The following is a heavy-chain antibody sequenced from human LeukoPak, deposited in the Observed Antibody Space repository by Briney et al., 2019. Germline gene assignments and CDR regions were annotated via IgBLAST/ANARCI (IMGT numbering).Heavy chain of an antibody. J-gene: IGHJ6*02. V-gene: IGHV1-2*04. D-gene: IGHD3-10*01. CDR1: GYTFTGYY. Sequence: GASVKVSCKASGYTFTGYYMHWVRQAPGQGLEWMGWINPNSGGTNYAQKFQGWVTMTRDTSISTAYMELSRLRSDDTAVYYCARGEAVVRYGSGSYLYYYYGMDVWGQGTTVTVSS. CDR3: ARGEAVVRYGSGSYLYYYYGMDV. CDR2: INPNSGGT.